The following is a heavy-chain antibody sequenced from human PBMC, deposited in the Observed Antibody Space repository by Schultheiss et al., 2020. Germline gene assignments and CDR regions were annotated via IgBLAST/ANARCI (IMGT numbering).Heavy chain of an antibody. CDR2: IYYSGST. Sequence: SETLSLTCTVSGGSISSGDYYWSWIRQPPGKGLEWIGYIYYSGSTYYNPSLKSRVTISVDTSKNQFSLKLSSVTAADTAVYYCARELSYDSNGYSFDYWGQGTLVTVSS. V-gene: IGHV4-30-4*01. J-gene: IGHJ4*02. CDR3: ARELSYDSNGYSFDY. CDR1: GGSISSGDYY. D-gene: IGHD3-22*01.